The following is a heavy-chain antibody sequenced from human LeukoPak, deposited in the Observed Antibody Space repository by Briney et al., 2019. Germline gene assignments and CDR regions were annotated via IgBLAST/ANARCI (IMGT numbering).Heavy chain of an antibody. V-gene: IGHV4-59*01. J-gene: IGHJ5*02. D-gene: IGHD4-17*01. CDR3: ARAATTVTKYWFDP. CDR2: IYYSGST. Sequence: PSETLSLTCTVSGGSISSYYWSWIRQPPGKGLEWIGYIYYSGSTNYNPSLKSRVTISVDTSKNQFSLKLSSVTAADTAVYYCARAATTVTKYWFDPWGQGTLVTVSS. CDR1: GGSISSYY.